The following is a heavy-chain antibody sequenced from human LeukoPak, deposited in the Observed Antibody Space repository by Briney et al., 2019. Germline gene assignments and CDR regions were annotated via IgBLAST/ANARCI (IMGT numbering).Heavy chain of an antibody. V-gene: IGHV3-23*01. J-gene: IGHJ4*02. CDR1: GFTFSSYA. D-gene: IGHD1-1*01. CDR2: ISGSGGST. Sequence: GGSLRLSCAASGFTFSSYAMSWVRQAPGKGLEWVSAISGSGGSTYYADSVKGRFTISRDNSKNTLYLQMNSLRAEDTAVYYCARDREGPTTGDYWGQGTLVTVSS. CDR3: ARDREGPTTGDY.